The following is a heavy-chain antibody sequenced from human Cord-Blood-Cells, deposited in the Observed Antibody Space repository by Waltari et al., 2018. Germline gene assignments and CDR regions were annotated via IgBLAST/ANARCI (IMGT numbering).Heavy chain of an antibody. CDR1: GFTVSSHY. J-gene: IGHJ5*02. CDR3: AGGGSYYWFDP. Sequence: EVQLVESGGGLIQPGGSLRLSCAASGFTVSSHYMHWVRQVTGKGDAGVSVIDGGSRTHSSEPVKGRLTISRDKSKNTLYLQMNSLRAEDTAVYYCAGGGSYYWFDPWGQGTLVTVSS. V-gene: IGHV3-53*01. CDR2: IDGGSRT. D-gene: IGHD1-26*01.